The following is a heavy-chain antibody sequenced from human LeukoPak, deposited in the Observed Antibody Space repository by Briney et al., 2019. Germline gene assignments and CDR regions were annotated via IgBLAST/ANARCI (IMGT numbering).Heavy chain of an antibody. CDR3: TGLYGGSYAY. CDR2: ISDSGGST. D-gene: IGHD1-26*01. V-gene: IGHV3-23*01. CDR1: GXTLSSYA. Sequence: GGSLRLSCTASGXTLSSYAMAWVRQAPGKGLDWVSTISDSGGSTFYADSVKGRFTISRDNSRNIVFLQINSLRAEDTAMYYCTGLYGGSYAYWGQGTLVTVSS. J-gene: IGHJ4*02.